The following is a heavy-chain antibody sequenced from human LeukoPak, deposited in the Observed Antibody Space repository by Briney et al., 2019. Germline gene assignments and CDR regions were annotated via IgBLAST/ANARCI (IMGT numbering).Heavy chain of an antibody. CDR3: AKDYYGSGSYYNGDTDY. D-gene: IGHD3-10*01. CDR1: GFTFSSYG. V-gene: IGHV3-30*02. CDR2: LRYDGSNK. Sequence: PGGSLRLSCAASGFTFSSYGMHWVGQAPGKGLEWVAFLRYDGSNKYYADSVKGRFTISRDNSKNTLYLQMNSLRAEDTAVYYCAKDYYGSGSYYNGDTDYWGQGTLVTVSS. J-gene: IGHJ4*02.